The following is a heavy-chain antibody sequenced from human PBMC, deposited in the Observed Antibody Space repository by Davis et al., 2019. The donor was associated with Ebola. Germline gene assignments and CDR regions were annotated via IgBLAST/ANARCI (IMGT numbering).Heavy chain of an antibody. D-gene: IGHD1-26*01. CDR2: ISYDGSNK. J-gene: IGHJ4*02. Sequence: GESLKISCAASGFTFSSYAVHWVRQAPGKGLEWVAVISYDGSNKYYADSVKGRFTISRDNSKNTLYLQMNSLRAEDTAVYYCARGLQWELRGVCVYWGQGTLVTVSS. CDR3: ARGLQWELRGVCVY. V-gene: IGHV3-30-3*01. CDR1: GFTFSSYA.